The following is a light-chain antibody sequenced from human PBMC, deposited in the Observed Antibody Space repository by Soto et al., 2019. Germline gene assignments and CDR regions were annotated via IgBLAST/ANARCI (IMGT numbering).Light chain of an antibody. J-gene: IGKJ1*01. Sequence: EIVMTQSPATLSVSPGERATLSCRASQSVSSNLAWYQQKPGQAPRLLIYGASTRATGIPARFSGSGSGTEFTLTIRSLQSEDFAIYYCQHYNNWPPLAWTFGRGTTVEIK. CDR2: GAS. CDR3: QHYNNWPPLAWT. V-gene: IGKV3-15*01. CDR1: QSVSSN.